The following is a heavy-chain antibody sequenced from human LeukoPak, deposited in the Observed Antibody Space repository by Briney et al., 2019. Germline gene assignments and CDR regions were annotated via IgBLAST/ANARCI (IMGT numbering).Heavy chain of an antibody. J-gene: IGHJ6*02. CDR2: IYYSGST. Sequence: SETLSLTCTVSGGPISSGDYYWSWIRQPPGKGLEWIGYIYYSGSTYYNPSLKSRVTISVDTSKNQFSLKLSSVTAADTAVYYCARGSGGNSGLHYYYGMDVWGQGTTVTVSS. CDR1: GGPISSGDYY. V-gene: IGHV4-30-4*01. D-gene: IGHD4-23*01. CDR3: ARGSGGNSGLHYYYGMDV.